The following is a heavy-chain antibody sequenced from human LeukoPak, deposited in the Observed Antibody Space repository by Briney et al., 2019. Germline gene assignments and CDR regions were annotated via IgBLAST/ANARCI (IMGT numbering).Heavy chain of an antibody. Sequence: GASVKVSCKASGYTFTSNYMHWVRQAPGQGLEWMGIINPSGGSTSYAQKFQVRVTKTRDTSTSTVYMELSSLRSEDTAVYYCARGGGYSSSKYYFDYWGQGTLVTVSS. V-gene: IGHV1-46*01. CDR3: ARGGGYSSSKYYFDY. J-gene: IGHJ4*02. CDR1: GYTFTSNY. D-gene: IGHD6-13*01. CDR2: INPSGGST.